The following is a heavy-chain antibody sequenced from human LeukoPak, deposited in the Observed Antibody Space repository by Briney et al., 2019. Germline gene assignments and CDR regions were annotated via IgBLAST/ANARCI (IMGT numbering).Heavy chain of an antibody. CDR1: GGSISSSSYY. CDR2: IYYSGST. CDR3: ARHPLEYYYDSSGYYSNYYYYGMDV. Sequence: PSETLSLTCTVSGGSISSSSYYWGWIRQPPGKGLEWIGSIYYSGSTYYNPSLKSRVTISVDTSKNQFSLKLSSVTAADTAVYYCARHPLEYYYDSSGYYSNYYYYGMDVWGQGTTVTVSS. V-gene: IGHV4-39*01. J-gene: IGHJ6*02. D-gene: IGHD3-22*01.